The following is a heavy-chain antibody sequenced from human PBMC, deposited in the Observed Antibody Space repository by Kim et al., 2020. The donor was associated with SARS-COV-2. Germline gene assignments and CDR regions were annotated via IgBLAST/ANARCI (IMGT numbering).Heavy chain of an antibody. J-gene: IGHJ4*02. V-gene: IGHV1-24*01. CDR3: ATELIITMIYY. Sequence: IYAQKFQGRVTMTEDTSTDTAYMELSSLRSEDTAVYYCATELIITMIYYWGQGTLVTVSS. D-gene: IGHD3-22*01.